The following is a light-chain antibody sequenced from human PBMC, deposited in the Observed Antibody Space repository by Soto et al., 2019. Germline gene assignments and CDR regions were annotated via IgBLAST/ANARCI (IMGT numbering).Light chain of an antibody. CDR3: QQYGDSPPT. J-gene: IGKJ4*01. V-gene: IGKV3-20*01. Sequence: EIVLTQSPGTLSLSPGERATLSCRASQGVRNTYLAWYQQKPGQAPRLLVSGASSRATGIPDRYSGSGSGTDLTLTIHRLEPEDFAVYFCQQYGDSPPTFGGGTKVEIK. CDR1: QGVRNTY. CDR2: GAS.